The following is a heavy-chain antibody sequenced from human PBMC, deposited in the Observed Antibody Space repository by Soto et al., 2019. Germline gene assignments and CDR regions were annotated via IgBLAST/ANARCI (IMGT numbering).Heavy chain of an antibody. CDR1: GFTFSDHY. V-gene: IGHV3-72*01. CDR2: IRNRANSYTT. Sequence: EAQLVESGGGLVQPGGSLRLSCAVSGFTFSDHYMDWVRQAPGKGLEWVGRIRNRANSYTTEYAASVKGRFTISRDDSKNSLYRQMNSLKTEDTAMYYWGRRGTGGSVGLAYWGQGTLVTVSS. CDR3: GRRGTGGSVGLAY. J-gene: IGHJ4*02. D-gene: IGHD1-26*01.